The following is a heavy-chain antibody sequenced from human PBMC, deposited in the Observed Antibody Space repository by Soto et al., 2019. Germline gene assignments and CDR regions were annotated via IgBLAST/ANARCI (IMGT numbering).Heavy chain of an antibody. CDR1: EITFNSYD. J-gene: IGHJ3*02. CDR3: AKDQRVVTHSFDI. V-gene: IGHV3-23*01. CDR2: ISAIGGDT. Sequence: EEQLLESGGGLEQPGGSLRLSCVASEITFNSYDMSWVRQAPGKGLEWVSTISAIGGDTYYADSVKGRFTISRENPKNTLYFQMNSLGAADTAVYYGAKDQRVVTHSFDIWGQGTRVTVSS. D-gene: IGHD3-3*01.